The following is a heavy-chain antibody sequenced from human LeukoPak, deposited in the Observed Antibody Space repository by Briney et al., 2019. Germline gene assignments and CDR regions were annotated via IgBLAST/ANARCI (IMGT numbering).Heavy chain of an antibody. CDR1: RFTVSSNY. CDR3: ARSYYDSSGYYPGAFDS. CDR2: IHSGGST. Sequence: GGSLRLSCAASRFTVSSNYMSWVRQAPRKGLEWVSVIHSGGSTYYSDSVKGRFTISRDNPKNTLYLQMNSLRAEDTAVYYCARSYYDSSGYYPGAFDSWGQGTMVTVSS. V-gene: IGHV3-66*02. D-gene: IGHD3-22*01. J-gene: IGHJ3*02.